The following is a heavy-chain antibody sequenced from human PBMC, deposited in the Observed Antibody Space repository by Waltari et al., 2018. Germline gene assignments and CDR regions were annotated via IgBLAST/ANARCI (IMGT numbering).Heavy chain of an antibody. D-gene: IGHD2-2*01. Sequence: QVQLQESGPGLVKPSETLSLTCTVSGGSISSYYWRWIRQPAGKGLDWIGRIYTSGSTNYNPSLKSRVTMSVDTSKNQFSLKLSSVTAADTAVYYCASDQYAYAFDIWGQGTMVTVSS. J-gene: IGHJ3*02. V-gene: IGHV4-4*07. CDR2: IYTSGST. CDR3: ASDQYAYAFDI. CDR1: GGSISSYY.